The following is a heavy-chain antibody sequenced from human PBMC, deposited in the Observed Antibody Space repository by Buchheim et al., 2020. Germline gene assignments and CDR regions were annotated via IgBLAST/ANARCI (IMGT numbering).Heavy chain of an antibody. CDR2: IYYSGST. Sequence: QPQLQESGPGLVKPSETLSLTCTVSGGSISSSSYYWGWIRQPPGKGLEWIGSIYYSGSTYYNPSLKSRVTISVDTSKNQFSLKLSSVTAADTAVYYCARDSITMVRGGVYYGMDVWGQGTT. D-gene: IGHD3-10*01. V-gene: IGHV4-39*07. CDR3: ARDSITMVRGGVYYGMDV. J-gene: IGHJ6*02. CDR1: GGSISSSSYY.